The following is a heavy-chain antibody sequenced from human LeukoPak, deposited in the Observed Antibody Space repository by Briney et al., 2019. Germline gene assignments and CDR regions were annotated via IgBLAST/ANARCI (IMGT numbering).Heavy chain of an antibody. CDR1: GGSISSYY. CDR2: IYYSGST. V-gene: IGHV4-59*08. Sequence: SETLSLTCTVSGGSISSYYWSWIRQPPGKGLEWIGYIYYSGSTNYNPSLKSRVTISVDTSKNQFSLKLSSVTAADTAMYYCARHPHSYGLDYWGQGTLVTVSS. J-gene: IGHJ4*02. D-gene: IGHD5-18*01. CDR3: ARHPHSYGLDY.